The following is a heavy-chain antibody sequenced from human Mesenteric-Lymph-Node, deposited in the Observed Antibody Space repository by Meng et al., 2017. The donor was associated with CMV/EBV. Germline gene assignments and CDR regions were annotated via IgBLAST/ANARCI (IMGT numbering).Heavy chain of an antibody. CDR2: ISGSGSSI. CDR1: GFTFSSYA. D-gene: IGHD1-26*01. Sequence: GGSLRLSCAASGFTFSSYAMHWVRQAPGKGLEWVSAISGSGSSIYYADSVKGRFTISRDNAKNSLYLQMNSLRAEDTAVYYCARGGGATPDYWGQGTLVTVSS. CDR3: ARGGGATPDY. J-gene: IGHJ4*02. V-gene: IGHV3-48*03.